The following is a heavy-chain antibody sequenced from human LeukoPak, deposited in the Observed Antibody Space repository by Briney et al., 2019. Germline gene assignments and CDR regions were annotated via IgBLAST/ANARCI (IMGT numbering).Heavy chain of an antibody. CDR1: GGSISSYC. V-gene: IGHV4-59*01. J-gene: IGHJ4*02. CDR2: IYYSEST. CDR3: ALERRGYFDY. Sequence: PSETLSLTCNVSGGSISSYCWSWIRQPPGKGLEWIGYIYYSESTNYNASLKSRGTISVDTSKKQLSLKLSRVTAADTAVYYCALERRGYFDYWAQGTLVPVSS. D-gene: IGHD1-1*01.